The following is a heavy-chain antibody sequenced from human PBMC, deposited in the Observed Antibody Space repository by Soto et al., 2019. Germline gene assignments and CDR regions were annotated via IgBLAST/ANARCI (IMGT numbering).Heavy chain of an antibody. CDR1: GYTFTDYY. D-gene: IGHD3-22*01. V-gene: IGHV1-2*02. Sequence: ASVKVSCKASGYTFTDYYMHWVRQAPGQGLEWMGWINPNSGGTNYAQKFQGRVTMTRDTSISTAYMELSRLRSDDTAVYYCAREITYDSSDYYSAQDFDFWGQGTLVTASS. CDR2: INPNSGGT. CDR3: AREITYDSSDYYSAQDFDF. J-gene: IGHJ4*02.